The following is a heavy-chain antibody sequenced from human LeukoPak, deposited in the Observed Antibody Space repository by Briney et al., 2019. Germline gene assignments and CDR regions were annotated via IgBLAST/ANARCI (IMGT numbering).Heavy chain of an antibody. CDR1: GYTFTSYD. V-gene: IGHV1-8*01. CDR3: ARSIGTTMIVDY. Sequence: ASVKVSCKASGYTFTSYDINWVRQATGQGLEWTGWMNPNSGNTGYAQKFQGRVTMTRNTSISTAYMELSSLRSEDTAVYYCARSIGTTMIVDYWGQGTLVTVSS. D-gene: IGHD3-22*01. CDR2: MNPNSGNT. J-gene: IGHJ4*02.